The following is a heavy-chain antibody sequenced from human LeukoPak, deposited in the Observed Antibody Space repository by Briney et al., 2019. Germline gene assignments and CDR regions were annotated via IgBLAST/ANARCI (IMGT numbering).Heavy chain of an antibody. Sequence: PSETLSLTCTVSGGSISTHYWSWIRQSPGKAMEWIGYIYDSGSTNYNPSLKSRVTISLDTSKNQFSLKLRSMTAADTAVYFCARLATPLSWFDPWGQGTLVTVSS. CDR1: GGSISTHY. CDR3: ARLATPLSWFDP. D-gene: IGHD2-15*01. CDR2: IYDSGST. J-gene: IGHJ5*02. V-gene: IGHV4-59*11.